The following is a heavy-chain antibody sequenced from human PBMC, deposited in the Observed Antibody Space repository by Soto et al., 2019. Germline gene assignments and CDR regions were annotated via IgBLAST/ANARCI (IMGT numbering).Heavy chain of an antibody. V-gene: IGHV1-2*04. CDR1: GYTFTGYY. CDR2: INPNSGGT. J-gene: IGHJ6*02. CDR3: ARDGGSGDGYNPGNYYYYGMDV. D-gene: IGHD3-16*01. Sequence: ASVKVSCKASGYTFTGYYMHWVRQAPGQGLEWMGWINPNSGGTNYAQKFQGWVTMTRDTSISTAYMELSRLRSDDTAVYYCARDGGSGDGYNPGNYYYYGMDVWGQGTTVTVS.